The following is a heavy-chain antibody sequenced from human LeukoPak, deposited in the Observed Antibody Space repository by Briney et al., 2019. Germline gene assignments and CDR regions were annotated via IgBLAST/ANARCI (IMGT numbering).Heavy chain of an antibody. V-gene: IGHV4-59*01. CDR1: GGSISSFF. D-gene: IGHD1-26*01. CDR3: ASGYSANYGRFDP. Sequence: PSETLSLTCTVSGGSISSFFWSWIRHPPGKGLEWIGYVSYSGSTNYNPSLKSRVTISIDTSKSQLSLRLTSVTAADTAVYFCASGYSANYGRFDPWGQGTLVTVSS. J-gene: IGHJ5*02. CDR2: VSYSGST.